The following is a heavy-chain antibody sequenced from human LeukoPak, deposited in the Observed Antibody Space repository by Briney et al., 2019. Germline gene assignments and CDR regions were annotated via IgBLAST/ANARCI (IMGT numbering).Heavy chain of an antibody. V-gene: IGHV1-69*04. CDR3: ARKYYYGSGSYYKDDAFDI. Sequence: SVKVSCKASGGTFSSYAISWVRQAPGQGLEWMGRIIPILGIANYAQKFQGRVTITADKSTSTAYMELSSLRSDDTAVYYCARKYYYGSGSYYKDDAFDIWGQGTMVTVSS. D-gene: IGHD3-10*01. CDR2: IIPILGIA. J-gene: IGHJ3*02. CDR1: GGTFSSYA.